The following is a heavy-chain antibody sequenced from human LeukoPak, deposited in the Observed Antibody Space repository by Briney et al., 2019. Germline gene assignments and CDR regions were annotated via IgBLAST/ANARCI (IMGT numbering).Heavy chain of an antibody. J-gene: IGHJ4*02. CDR1: GFTFSRYA. V-gene: IGHV3-30-3*01. D-gene: IGHD4-17*01. Sequence: GGSLRLSCAASGFTFSRYAMHWVRQAPGKGLEWVAIISYDGSSKYYADSVKGRFTISRDNSKNTLYLQMNSLRAEDTAVYYCARNPYGDYYFDYWGQGTLVTVSS. CDR2: ISYDGSSK. CDR3: ARNPYGDYYFDY.